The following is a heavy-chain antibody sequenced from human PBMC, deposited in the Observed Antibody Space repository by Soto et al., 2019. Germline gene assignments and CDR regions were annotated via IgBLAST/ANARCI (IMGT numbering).Heavy chain of an antibody. J-gene: IGHJ6*02. CDR2: IRSKAYGGTT. V-gene: IGHV3-49*03. D-gene: IGHD4-17*01. CDR3: ARDVASYDYGDFYGMDV. Sequence: GGSLRLSCTASGFTFGYYTMAWFRQAPGGGLEWVSFIRSKAYGGTTEYAASVKGRFTISRDDSKSIAYLQMNRLQSEDTAVYYCARDVASYDYGDFYGMDVWGQGTTVTVSS. CDR1: GFTFGYYT.